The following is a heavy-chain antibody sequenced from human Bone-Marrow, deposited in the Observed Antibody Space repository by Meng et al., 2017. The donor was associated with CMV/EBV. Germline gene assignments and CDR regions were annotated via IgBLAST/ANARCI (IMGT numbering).Heavy chain of an antibody. V-gene: IGHV3-23*01. D-gene: IGHD3-3*01. Sequence: GGSLRLSCAASGFTFSSYAMSWVRQAPGKGLEWVSAISGSGGSTYYADSVKGRFTISRDNSKNTLYLQMNSLRAEDTAVYYCARRRNYDFWSGYSRLDYWGQGTLVTVSS. CDR3: ARRRNYDFWSGYSRLDY. CDR1: GFTFSSYA. CDR2: ISGSGGST. J-gene: IGHJ4*02.